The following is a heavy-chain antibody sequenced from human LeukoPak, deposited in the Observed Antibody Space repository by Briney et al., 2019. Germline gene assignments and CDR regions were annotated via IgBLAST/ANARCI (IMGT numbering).Heavy chain of an antibody. J-gene: IGHJ4*02. CDR3: ARWTTTYLDY. Sequence: GASVKVSCKASGYTFIRYYIHWVRQAPGQGLGWMGIVNPSGDSTNYAQKFQGRVTMTRDTSTSTVYMELSSLRSEDTAVYYCARWTTTYLDYWGQGTLVTVSS. V-gene: IGHV1-46*01. CDR2: VNPSGDST. CDR1: GYTFIRYY. D-gene: IGHD3/OR15-3a*01.